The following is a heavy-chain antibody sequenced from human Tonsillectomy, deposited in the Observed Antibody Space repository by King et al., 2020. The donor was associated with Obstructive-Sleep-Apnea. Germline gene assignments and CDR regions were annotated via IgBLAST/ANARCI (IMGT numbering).Heavy chain of an antibody. V-gene: IGHV1-18*04. CDR3: AREQCSSSSCYGGYGLDV. D-gene: IGHD2-2*01. CDR1: GNTFSRYD. Sequence: QLVQSGAEVKKPGASVKVSCRASGNTFSRYDITWVRQAPGQGLEWMGGISTHNGKTSYAQKLQGRVTMTTDTSTSTAYMELRGLRSDDTAVYYCAREQCSSSSCYGGYGLDVWGQGTTVTVSS. J-gene: IGHJ6*02. CDR2: ISTHNGKT.